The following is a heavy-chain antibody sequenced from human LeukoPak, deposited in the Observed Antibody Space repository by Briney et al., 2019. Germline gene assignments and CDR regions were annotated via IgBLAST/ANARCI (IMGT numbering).Heavy chain of an antibody. CDR3: ARGPILIVATTSTSIDY. D-gene: IGHD5-12*01. CDR2: MNPNSGNT. J-gene: IGHJ4*02. V-gene: IGHV1-8*01. CDR1: GYTFTSYD. Sequence: GASVKVSCKASGYTFTSYDINWVRQATGQGLEWMGWMNPNSGNTGYAQKFQGRVTMTRNTSISTAYMELSSLRSEDTAVYYCARGPILIVATTSTSIDYWGQGTLVTVSS.